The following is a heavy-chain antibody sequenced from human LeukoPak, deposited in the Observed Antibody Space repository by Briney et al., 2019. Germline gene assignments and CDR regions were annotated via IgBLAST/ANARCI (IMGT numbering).Heavy chain of an antibody. D-gene: IGHD3-3*01. CDR1: GGSFSGYS. CDR3: ARGGMYYDFWSGLIFDY. J-gene: IGHJ4*02. V-gene: IGHV4-34*01. CDR2: INHSGST. Sequence: PSETLCLTCAVSGGSFSGYSWSWIRQPPGKGGGWGGEINHSGSTNYNPSLKSRVTISVDTSKNQFSLKLSSVTAADTAVYYCARGGMYYDFWSGLIFDYWGQGTLVTVSS.